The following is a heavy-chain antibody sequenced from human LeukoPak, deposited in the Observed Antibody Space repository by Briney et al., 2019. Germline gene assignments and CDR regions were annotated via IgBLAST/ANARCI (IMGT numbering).Heavy chain of an antibody. CDR3: ARVGGRGYSYGYDAFDI. CDR2: NYNSGST. D-gene: IGHD5-18*01. V-gene: IGHV4-59*08. Sequence: LETLSLTPTVSGCSLSSYSWSLIRQPPGKGLEWVGCNYNSGSTNYNPSLKSRVTISVDTSKNQVSLKLSSVTPADTAVYYCARVGGRGYSYGYDAFDIWGQGTMVTVSS. CDR1: GCSLSSYS. J-gene: IGHJ3*02.